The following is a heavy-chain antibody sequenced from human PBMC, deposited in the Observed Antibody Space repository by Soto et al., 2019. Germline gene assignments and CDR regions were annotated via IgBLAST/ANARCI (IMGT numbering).Heavy chain of an antibody. Sequence: ESGGGLVQPGGSLRLSCAASGFTFSSYEMNWVRQAPGKGLEWVSYISSSGSTIYYADSVKGRFTISRDNAKNSLYLQMNSLRAEDTAVYYCARDQYSSSWYVYFQHWGQGTLVTVSS. CDR1: GFTFSSYE. CDR3: ARDQYSSSWYVYFQH. CDR2: ISSSGSTI. V-gene: IGHV3-48*03. D-gene: IGHD6-13*01. J-gene: IGHJ1*01.